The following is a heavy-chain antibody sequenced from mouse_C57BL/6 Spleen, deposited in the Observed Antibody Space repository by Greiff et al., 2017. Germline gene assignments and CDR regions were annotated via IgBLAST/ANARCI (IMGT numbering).Heavy chain of an antibody. CDR2: ISYDGSN. J-gene: IGHJ3*01. CDR3: GRNWDEAY. D-gene: IGHD4-1*01. V-gene: IGHV3-6*01. Sequence: EVKLVESGPGLVKPSQSLSLTCSVTGYSITSGYYWNWIRQFPGNKLEWMGYISYDGSNNYNPSLKNRISITRDTSKNQFFLKLNSVTTEETATYYRGRNWDEAYWGQGTLVTVSA. CDR1: GYSITSGYY.